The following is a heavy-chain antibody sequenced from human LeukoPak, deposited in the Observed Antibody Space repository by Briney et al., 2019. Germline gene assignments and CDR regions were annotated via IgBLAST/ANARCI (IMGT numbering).Heavy chain of an antibody. J-gene: IGHJ4*02. CDR1: GYTFTTYA. D-gene: IGHD3-3*01. CDR3: AREVTHDFWSGVPDFDY. Sequence: ASVKVSCKASGYTFTTYAMNWVRQAPGQGFEWMGWINTNTGNPTYGQGFAGRFVFSLDTSVSTAYLQISSLKAEDTAVYYCAREVTHDFWSGVPDFDYWGQGTLVTVSS. CDR2: INTNTGNP. V-gene: IGHV7-4-1*02.